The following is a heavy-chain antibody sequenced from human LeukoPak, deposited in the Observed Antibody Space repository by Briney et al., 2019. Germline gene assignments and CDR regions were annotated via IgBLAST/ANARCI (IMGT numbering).Heavy chain of an antibody. Sequence: GASVKVSCKASGYTFTASYMHWVRQAPGQGLEWMGSINPNNGGTKYAQKSQGRVTVTRDTSISTAYMELTSLRSDDTAIYYCARAGGNSWFDPWGQGTLVTVSS. CDR1: GYTFTASY. V-gene: IGHV1-2*02. CDR2: INPNNGGT. D-gene: IGHD3-16*01. CDR3: ARAGGNSWFDP. J-gene: IGHJ5*01.